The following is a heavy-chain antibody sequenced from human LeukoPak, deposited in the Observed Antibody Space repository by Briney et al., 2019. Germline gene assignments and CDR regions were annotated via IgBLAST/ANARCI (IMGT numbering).Heavy chain of an antibody. Sequence: GGSLRLSCAASGFTFSSYWMHWVRQAPGKGLVWVSRTNSDGSTTGYADSVKGRFAISRDNAKNTLYLQMDSLRAEDTAVYYCARSTGQFDYWGQGTLVTVSS. D-gene: IGHD2-8*02. CDR1: GFTFSSYW. J-gene: IGHJ4*02. CDR2: TNSDGSTT. V-gene: IGHV3-74*01. CDR3: ARSTGQFDY.